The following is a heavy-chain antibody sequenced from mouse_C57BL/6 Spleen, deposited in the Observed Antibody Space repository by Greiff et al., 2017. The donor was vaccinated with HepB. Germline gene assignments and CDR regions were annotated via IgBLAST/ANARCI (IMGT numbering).Heavy chain of an antibody. CDR1: GYTFTDYY. V-gene: IGHV1-26*01. CDR2: INPNNGGT. J-gene: IGHJ2*01. Sequence: EVQLQQSGPELVKPGASVKISCKASGYTFTDYYMNWVKQSHGKSLEWIGDINPNNGGTSYNQKFKGKATLTVDKSSSTAYMELRSLTSEDSAVYYCASDPLDYWGQGTTLTVSS. CDR3: ASDPLDY.